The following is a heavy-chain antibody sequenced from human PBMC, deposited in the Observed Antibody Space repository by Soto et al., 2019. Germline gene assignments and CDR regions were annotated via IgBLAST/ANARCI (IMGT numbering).Heavy chain of an antibody. CDR2: IYHSGST. D-gene: IGHD6-25*01. Sequence: QVQLQESGPGLVKPSGTLSLTCAVSGGSIRSSNWWSWVRQPPGKGLEWIGEIYHSGSTNYNPYLKSRVPRSVDKSKNQFSLKLSSVTAADTAVYYCARVQADSSGSLDYWGQGTLVTVSS. J-gene: IGHJ4*02. CDR1: GGSIRSSNW. V-gene: IGHV4-4*02. CDR3: ARVQADSSGSLDY.